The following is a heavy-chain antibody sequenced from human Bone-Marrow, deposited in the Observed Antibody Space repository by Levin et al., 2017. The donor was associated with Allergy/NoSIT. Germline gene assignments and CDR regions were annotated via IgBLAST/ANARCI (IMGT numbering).Heavy chain of an antibody. J-gene: IGHJ4*02. Sequence: GGSLRLSCAASGFHFRSYWMHWVRQVPGKGLVWVSRISSDGRTTTYADSVKGRFTIYRDNDKNTLYLHMNSLRAEDTAVYYCASGYYGVWTGYYYDYWGQGTLVTVSS. CDR1: GFHFRSYW. V-gene: IGHV3-74*01. CDR2: ISSDGRTT. D-gene: IGHD3/OR15-3a*01. CDR3: ASGYYGVWTGYYYDY.